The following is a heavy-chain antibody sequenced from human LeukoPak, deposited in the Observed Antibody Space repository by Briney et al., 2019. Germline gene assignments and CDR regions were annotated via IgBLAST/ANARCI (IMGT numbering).Heavy chain of an antibody. D-gene: IGHD3-16*01. Sequence: GESLRLSCAASGFTFSSYAMSWVRQAPGKGLEWVSAVSDNGGGTYYADSVKGRFTISRDNSKNTVYLQMNSLRAEDTAVYYCAKDYIRRAWDWGQGTLVTVSS. CDR3: AKDYIRRAWD. CDR2: VSDNGGGT. J-gene: IGHJ4*02. V-gene: IGHV3-23*01. CDR1: GFTFSSYA.